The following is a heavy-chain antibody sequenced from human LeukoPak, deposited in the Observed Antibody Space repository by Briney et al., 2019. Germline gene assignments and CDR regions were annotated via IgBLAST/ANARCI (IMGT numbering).Heavy chain of an antibody. Sequence: SETLSLTCTVSGASISSYYWSWVRQPPGKGLEWLGYIYYSGSTNYNPSLKSRVTISVDTFKNQFSLKVSSVTAADTAVYYCARVGTTVKVFDYWGQGTLVTVSS. V-gene: IGHV4-59*01. D-gene: IGHD4-17*01. J-gene: IGHJ4*02. CDR2: IYYSGST. CDR1: GASISSYY. CDR3: ARVGTTVKVFDY.